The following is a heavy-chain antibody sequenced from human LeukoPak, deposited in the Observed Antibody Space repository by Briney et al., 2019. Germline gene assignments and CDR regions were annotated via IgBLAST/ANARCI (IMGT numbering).Heavy chain of an antibody. D-gene: IGHD6-25*01. Sequence: PSETLPLSCAVYVGSFSGYFWSWVRQPPGKGLEWIGEINHSGSTNYNPSLKSRVTISLDASKSQFSLKLSSVTAADTAVYYCARRIGYSSAWPHWYFDLWGRGTLVTVSS. J-gene: IGHJ2*01. V-gene: IGHV4-34*01. CDR1: VGSFSGYF. CDR2: INHSGST. CDR3: ARRIGYSSAWPHWYFDL.